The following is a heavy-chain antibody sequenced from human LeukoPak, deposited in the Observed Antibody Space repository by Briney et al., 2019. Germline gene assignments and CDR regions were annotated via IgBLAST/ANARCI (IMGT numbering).Heavy chain of an antibody. CDR3: TRDAYCSSSSCYGDF. CDR1: GFTFSYFY. V-gene: IGHV3-11*01. D-gene: IGHD2-2*01. Sequence: GGPVTLSCSAYGFTFSYFYMIWLPQAPGKGLVWVSYISSRGSNIYYADSVKGRFTSSRDNAKNSLYLQMNSVGAEDTAVYYCTRDAYCSSSSCYGDFWGQGTLVTVSS. CDR2: ISSRGSNI. J-gene: IGHJ4*02.